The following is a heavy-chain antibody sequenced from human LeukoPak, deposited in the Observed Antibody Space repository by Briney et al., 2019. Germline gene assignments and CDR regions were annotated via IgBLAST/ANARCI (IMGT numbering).Heavy chain of an antibody. Sequence: SETLSLTCAVYGGSFSGYCWSWIRQPPGKGLEWIGEINHSGSTNYNPSLKSRVTISVDTSKNQFSLKLSSVTAADTAVYYCARWIFGVVSPIGYIDVWGKGTTVTVSS. CDR3: ARWIFGVVSPIGYIDV. V-gene: IGHV4-34*01. D-gene: IGHD3-3*01. CDR1: GGSFSGYC. CDR2: INHSGST. J-gene: IGHJ6*03.